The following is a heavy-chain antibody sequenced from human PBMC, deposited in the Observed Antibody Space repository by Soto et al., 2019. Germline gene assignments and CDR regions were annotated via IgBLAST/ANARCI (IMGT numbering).Heavy chain of an antibody. Sequence: QVQLVESGGGVVQPGRSLRLSCAASGFTFSSYGMHWVRQAPGKGLEWVAVIWYDGSNKYYADSVKGRFTISRDNSKNPLYLQMNSLRAEDTAVYYCARSKQWLVDAFDIWGQGTMVTVSS. CDR1: GFTFSSYG. J-gene: IGHJ3*02. CDR2: IWYDGSNK. V-gene: IGHV3-33*01. D-gene: IGHD6-19*01. CDR3: ARSKQWLVDAFDI.